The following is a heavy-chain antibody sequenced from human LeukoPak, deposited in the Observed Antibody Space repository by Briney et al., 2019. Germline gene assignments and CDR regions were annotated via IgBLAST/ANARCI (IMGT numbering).Heavy chain of an antibody. V-gene: IGHV3-9*01. CDR1: GFTFDDYA. CDR3: AREGKVVVPAAFDI. J-gene: IGHJ3*02. CDR2: ISWNSGSI. D-gene: IGHD2-2*01. Sequence: GRSLRLSCAASGFTFDDYAMHWVRQAPGKGLEWVSGISWNSGSIGYADSVKGRFTISRDNAKNSLYLQMNSLRAEDTAVYYCAREGKVVVPAAFDIWGQGTMVTVSS.